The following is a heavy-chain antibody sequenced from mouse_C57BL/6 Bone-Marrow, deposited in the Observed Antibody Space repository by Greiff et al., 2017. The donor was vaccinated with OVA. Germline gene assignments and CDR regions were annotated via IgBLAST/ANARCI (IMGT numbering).Heavy chain of an antibody. D-gene: IGHD2-13*01. J-gene: IGHJ3*01. CDR3: ARWGDFFAY. V-gene: IGHV1-61*01. Sequence: QVQLQQPGAELVRPGSSVKLSCKASGYTFTSYWMDWVKQRPGQGLEWIGNIYPSDSETPYNQKFKDKATLTVDKSSSTAYMQLSGLTSEDSAVYYCARWGDFFAYWGQGTLVTVSA. CDR1: GYTFTSYW. CDR2: IYPSDSET.